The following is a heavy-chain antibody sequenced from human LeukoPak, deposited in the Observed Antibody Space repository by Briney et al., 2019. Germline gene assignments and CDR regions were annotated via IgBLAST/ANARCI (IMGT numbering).Heavy chain of an antibody. CDR2: ISSSGSTI. J-gene: IGHJ5*02. CDR1: GFTFSDYY. Sequence: GGSLRLSCAASGFTFSDYYMSWIRQAPGKGLEWVSYISSSGSTIYYANSVKGRFTISRDSAKNSLYLQMNSLRAGDTAVYYCASYSNYVDGWFDPWGQGTLVTVSS. V-gene: IGHV3-11*04. D-gene: IGHD4-11*01. CDR3: ASYSNYVDGWFDP.